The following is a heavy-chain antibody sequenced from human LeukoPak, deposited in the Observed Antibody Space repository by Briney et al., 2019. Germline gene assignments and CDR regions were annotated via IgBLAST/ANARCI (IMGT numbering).Heavy chain of an antibody. J-gene: IGHJ4*02. V-gene: IGHV3-15*01. Sequence: GGSLRLSCAASGFTFSNAWMSWVRQAPGKGLEWVGRIKSKTDGETTDYAAPVKGRFTISRDDSKNTLYLQMNSLKTEDTAVYYCTTLTYYFDYGGQGTLVTVSS. CDR1: GFTFSNAW. CDR3: TTLTYYFDY. CDR2: IKSKTDGETT.